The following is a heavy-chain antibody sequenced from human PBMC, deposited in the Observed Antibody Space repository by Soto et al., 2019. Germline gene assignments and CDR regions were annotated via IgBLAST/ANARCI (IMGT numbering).Heavy chain of an antibody. CDR1: GYTFITYG. V-gene: IGHV1-18*01. D-gene: IGHD3-22*01. CDR3: ARGPTDYYDNSANYFLDY. CDR2: ISTYNGNT. J-gene: IGHJ4*02. Sequence: QVQLVQSGAEVKKPGASVKVSCKASGYTFITYGVSWVRQAPGQGLDWLGWISTYNGNTRYAERLQGSVTRTTDTTKNTAHMELRNLRSDDTAVYYCARGPTDYYDNSANYFLDYWGQGTLVTVSS.